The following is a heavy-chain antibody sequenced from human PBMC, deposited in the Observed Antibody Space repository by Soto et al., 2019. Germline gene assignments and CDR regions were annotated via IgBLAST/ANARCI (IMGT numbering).Heavy chain of an antibody. V-gene: IGHV5-51*01. Sequence: PGESLRISCKGSGYSFASYWIGWVRQMPGKGLEWMGIIYPGDSETRYSPSFQGQVTISVDKSISTAYLQWSSLKASDTAMYYCARTAAAGKYYYGMDVWGQGTTVTVSS. D-gene: IGHD6-13*01. CDR3: ARTAAAGKYYYGMDV. CDR2: IYPGDSET. CDR1: GYSFASYW. J-gene: IGHJ6*02.